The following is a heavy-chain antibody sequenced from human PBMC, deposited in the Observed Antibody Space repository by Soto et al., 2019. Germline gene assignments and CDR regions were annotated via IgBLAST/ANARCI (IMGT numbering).Heavy chain of an antibody. CDR3: ARGRSSGWTGRDFDY. V-gene: IGHV3-33*01. CDR2: IWYDGSNK. J-gene: IGHJ4*02. CDR1: GFTFSSYG. Sequence: PGGSLRLSCAASGFTFSSYGMHWVRQAPGKGLEWVAIIWYDGSNKYYADSVKGRFTISRDNSKNTLYLQMNSLRAEDTAVYYCARGRSSGWTGRDFDYWGQGTLVTVSS. D-gene: IGHD6-19*01.